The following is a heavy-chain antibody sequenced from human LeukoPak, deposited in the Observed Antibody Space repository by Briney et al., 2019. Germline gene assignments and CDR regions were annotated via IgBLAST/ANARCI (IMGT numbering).Heavy chain of an antibody. Sequence: GGSLRLSCAASGFTFSSYGMHWVRQAPGKGLEWVAVISYDGSNKYYADSVKGRFTISRDNSKNTLYLQMNSLRAADTAVYYCASQADSAYGDYNWGQGTLVTVSS. CDR3: ASQADSAYGDYN. J-gene: IGHJ4*02. V-gene: IGHV3-30*03. CDR1: GFTFSSYG. D-gene: IGHD4-17*01. CDR2: ISYDGSNK.